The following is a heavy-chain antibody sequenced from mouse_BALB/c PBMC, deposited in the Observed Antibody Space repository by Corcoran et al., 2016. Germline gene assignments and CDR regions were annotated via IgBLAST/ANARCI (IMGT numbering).Heavy chain of an antibody. D-gene: IGHD4-1*01. Sequence: EVQLQQSGPELVKPGASVKMSCKASGYTFTSYVMNWVKQKPGQGLEWIGYINPYNDGTKYNEKFKGKATLTSDKSSSTAYMELSSLTSVDSAVYYCVREGRRGNFDVWGAGTTVTVSS. V-gene: IGHV1S136*01. CDR1: GYTFTSYV. J-gene: IGHJ1*01. CDR3: VREGRRGNFDV. CDR2: INPYNDGT.